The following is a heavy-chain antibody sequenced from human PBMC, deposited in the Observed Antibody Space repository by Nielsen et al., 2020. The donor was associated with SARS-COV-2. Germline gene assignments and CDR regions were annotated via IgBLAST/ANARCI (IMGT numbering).Heavy chain of an antibody. V-gene: IGHV3-21*01. CDR1: GFTFSSYS. CDR3: ARDSLGEVLCDY. CDR2: ISSSSSYI. D-gene: IGHD3-16*01. J-gene: IGHJ4*02. Sequence: GESLKISCAASGFTFSSYSMNWVRQAPGKGLEWVSSISSSSSYIYYADSVKGRFTISRDNAKNSLYLQMNSLRAEDTAVYYCARDSLGEVLCDYWGQGTLVTVSS.